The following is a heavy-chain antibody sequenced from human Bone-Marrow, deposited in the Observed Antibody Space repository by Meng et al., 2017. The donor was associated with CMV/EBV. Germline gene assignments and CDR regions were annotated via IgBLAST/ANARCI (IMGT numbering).Heavy chain of an antibody. CDR2: INAGNGNA. CDR1: GYTCPNSA. J-gene: IGHJ5*02. Sequence: SGYTCPNSAIQWVRQAPGRRREWMGWINAGNGNAKYSRDLQGRVTITTDTSATTVDMGLSSLRSEETAVYYCARGAQAGTTYWFDPWGQGTLVTISS. CDR3: ARGAQAGTTYWFDP. V-gene: IGHV1-3*01. D-gene: IGHD1-7*01.